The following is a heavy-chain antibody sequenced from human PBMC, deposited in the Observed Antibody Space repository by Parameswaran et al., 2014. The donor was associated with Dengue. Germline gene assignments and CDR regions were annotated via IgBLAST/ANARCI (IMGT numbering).Heavy chain of an antibody. Sequence: SWVRQAPGQGPEWMGRISPYNGHTSYAKTFQGRVTMTTDTSKTTAYMELRSLTSDDTAVYYCARDPTYAFDIWGQGTMVTVSS. CDR2: ISPYNGHT. V-gene: IGHV1-18*01. CDR3: ARDPTYAFDI. J-gene: IGHJ3*02. D-gene: IGHD4-11*01.